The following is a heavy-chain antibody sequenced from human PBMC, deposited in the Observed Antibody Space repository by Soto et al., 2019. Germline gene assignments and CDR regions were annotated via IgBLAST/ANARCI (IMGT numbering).Heavy chain of an antibody. Sequence: GGSLRLSCAASGFTFSSYEMNWVRQAPGKGLEWVSYISSSGSTIYYADSVKGRFTISRDNAKNSLYLQMNSLRAEDTAVYYCARGLLGTSYGELMVYWGQGTLVTVSS. J-gene: IGHJ4*02. CDR2: ISSSGSTI. CDR3: ARGLLGTSYGELMVY. V-gene: IGHV3-48*03. D-gene: IGHD3-10*01. CDR1: GFTFSSYE.